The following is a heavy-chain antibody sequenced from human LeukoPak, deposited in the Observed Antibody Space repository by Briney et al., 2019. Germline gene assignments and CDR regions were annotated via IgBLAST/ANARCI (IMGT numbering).Heavy chain of an antibody. J-gene: IGHJ4*02. Sequence: SETLSLTRAVYGGPFSGYYWSWIRQPPGKGLEWIGEINHSGSTNYNPSLKSRVTMSVDTSKNQFSLKLSSVTAADTAVYYCARTSSVSDYWGQGTLVTVSS. CDR3: ARTSSVSDY. D-gene: IGHD5/OR15-5a*01. V-gene: IGHV4-34*01. CDR2: INHSGST. CDR1: GGPFSGYY.